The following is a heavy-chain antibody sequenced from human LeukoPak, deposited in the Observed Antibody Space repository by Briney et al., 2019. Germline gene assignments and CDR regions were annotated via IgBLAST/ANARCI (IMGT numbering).Heavy chain of an antibody. CDR3: AHSSSSLPTDS. V-gene: IGHV4-39*01. D-gene: IGHD6-6*01. CDR1: GGSISSSSYY. J-gene: IGHJ4*02. CDR2: IYYSGST. Sequence: SETLSLTCTVSGGSISSSSYYWGWIRQPPGKGLEWIGSIYYSGSTYYNPSLKSRVTISVDTSKNQFSLKLSSVTAADTAVYYCAHSSSSLPTDSWGQGTLVIVSS.